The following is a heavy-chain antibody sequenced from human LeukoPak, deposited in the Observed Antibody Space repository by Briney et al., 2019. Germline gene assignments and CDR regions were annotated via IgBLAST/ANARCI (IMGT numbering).Heavy chain of an antibody. Sequence: SETLSLTCSVSGGSINSYYWSWIRQPPGKGLEWIGYIYYSGSTNYNPSLKSRVTISVDTSKNQFSLKLSSVTAADTAVYYCARVLRGSIWYFDYWGQGTLVTVSS. CDR2: IYYSGST. V-gene: IGHV4-59*01. CDR3: ARVLRGSIWYFDY. J-gene: IGHJ4*02. D-gene: IGHD2/OR15-2a*01. CDR1: GGSINSYY.